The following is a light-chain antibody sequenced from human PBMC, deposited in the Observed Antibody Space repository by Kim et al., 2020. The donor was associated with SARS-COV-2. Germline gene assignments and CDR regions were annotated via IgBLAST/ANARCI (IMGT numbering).Light chain of an antibody. Sequence: GPRVTISCSGSNSNLGANIVNWNQQIPGTAPKVLIHGDSQRPSGVPDRFSASKSGTSASLAISGLQSADEAHYHCTVWDDSLNGVLFGGGTKVTVL. V-gene: IGLV1-44*01. CDR2: GDS. CDR1: NSNLGANI. J-gene: IGLJ3*02. CDR3: TVWDDSLNGVL.